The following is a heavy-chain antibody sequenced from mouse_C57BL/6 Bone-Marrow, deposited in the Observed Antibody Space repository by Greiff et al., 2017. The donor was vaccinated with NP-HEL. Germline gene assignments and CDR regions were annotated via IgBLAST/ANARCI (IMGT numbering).Heavy chain of an antibody. CDR1: GYTFTSYW. CDR3: ARRQLDWCAF. V-gene: IGHV1-69*01. Sequence: VQLQQPGAELVMPGASVKLSCKASGYTFTSYWMHWVKQRPGQGLEWIGEIDPSDSYTNYNQKFKGKSTLTVDKSSSTAYMQLSSLTSEDSAVYYCARRQLDWCAFWGQGTLVTVSA. CDR2: IDPSDSYT. D-gene: IGHD3-2*01. J-gene: IGHJ3*01.